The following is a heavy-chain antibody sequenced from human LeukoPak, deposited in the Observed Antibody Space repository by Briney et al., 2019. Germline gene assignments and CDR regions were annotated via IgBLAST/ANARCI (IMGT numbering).Heavy chain of an antibody. D-gene: IGHD6-19*01. CDR3: ARSSGESGFFDY. J-gene: IGHJ4*02. CDR2: IYYSGST. V-gene: IGHV4-30-4*01. CDR1: GGSISSGDYY. Sequence: SQTLSLTCTVSGGSISSGDYYWSWIRQPPGKGQEWIGYIYYSGSTYYNPSLKSRVTISVDTSKNQFSLKLSSVTAADTAVYYCARSSGESGFFDYWGQGTLVTVSS.